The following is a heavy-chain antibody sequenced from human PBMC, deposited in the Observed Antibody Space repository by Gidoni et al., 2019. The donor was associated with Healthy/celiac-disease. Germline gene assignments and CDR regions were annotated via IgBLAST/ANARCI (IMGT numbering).Heavy chain of an antibody. CDR2: INPSGGST. CDR1: GYNFTSYY. J-gene: IGHJ3*02. Sequence: QVQLVQSGAEVKKPGASVKVSCKASGYNFTSYYMHWARQAPGQGLEWMGIINPSGGSTSYAQKFQGRVTMTRDTSTSTVYMELSSLRSEDTAVYYCAVSGGLSDDAFDIWGQGTMVTVSS. V-gene: IGHV1-46*01. CDR3: AVSGGLSDDAFDI.